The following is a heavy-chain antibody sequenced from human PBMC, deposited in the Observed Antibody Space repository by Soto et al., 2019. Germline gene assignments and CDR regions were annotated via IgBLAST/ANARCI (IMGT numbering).Heavy chain of an antibody. CDR2: IYHSGST. J-gene: IGHJ4*02. Sequence: SETLSLTCAVSGGSISSSNWWSWVRQPPGEGLEWIGEIYHSGSTNYNPSLKSRVTISVDKSKNQFSLKLSSVTAADTAVYYCAAYYYDSSGYYSSYFDYWGQGTLVTVSS. CDR1: GGSISSSNW. CDR3: AAYYYDSSGYYSSYFDY. V-gene: IGHV4-4*02. D-gene: IGHD3-22*01.